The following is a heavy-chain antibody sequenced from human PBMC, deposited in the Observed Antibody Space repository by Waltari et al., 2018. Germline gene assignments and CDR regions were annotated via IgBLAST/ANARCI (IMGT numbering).Heavy chain of an antibody. J-gene: IGHJ3*02. CDR3: ARATDQRITMIVVVITRAFDI. D-gene: IGHD3-22*01. CDR1: GGSISSSNW. Sequence: QVQLQESGPGLVKPSGTLSLTCAVSGGSISSSNWWSWVRQPPGKGLEWIGEIYHSGSTNYNPSLKSRVTISVDKSKNQFSLKLSSVTAADTAVYYCARATDQRITMIVVVITRAFDIWGQGTMVTVSS. CDR2: IYHSGST. V-gene: IGHV4-4*02.